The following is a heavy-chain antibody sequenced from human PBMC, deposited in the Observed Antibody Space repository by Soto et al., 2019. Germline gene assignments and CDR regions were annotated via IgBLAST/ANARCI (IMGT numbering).Heavy chain of an antibody. CDR2: IRRDSSTI. J-gene: IGHJ4*02. V-gene: IGHV3-48*01. CDR3: VRDPEALDY. CDR1: GFTFSSYS. Sequence: EVQLVESGGGLVQPGGSLRLSCAASGFTFSSYSMNWVRQAPGTGLEWVSYIRRDSSTIYYADSVKGRFTISRDNAKNSLYLQMNILRAEDTAVYYCVRDPEALDYWGQGALVTVSS.